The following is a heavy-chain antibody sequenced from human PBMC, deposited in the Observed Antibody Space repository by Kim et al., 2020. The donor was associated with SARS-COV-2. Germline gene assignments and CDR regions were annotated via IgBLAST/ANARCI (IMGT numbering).Heavy chain of an antibody. CDR2: IYPGDSDT. CDR1: GYSFTSYW. Sequence: GESLKISCKGSGYSFTSYWIGWVRQMPGKGLEWMGIIYPGDSDTRYSPSFQGQVTISADKSISTAYLQWSSLKASDTAMYYCARTVVKRGRYYYYGMDVWGQGTTVTVSS. D-gene: IGHD2-15*01. J-gene: IGHJ6*02. V-gene: IGHV5-51*01. CDR3: ARTVVKRGRYYYYGMDV.